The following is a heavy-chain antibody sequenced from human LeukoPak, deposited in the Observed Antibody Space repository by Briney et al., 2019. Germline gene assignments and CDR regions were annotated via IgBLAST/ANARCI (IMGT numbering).Heavy chain of an antibody. CDR2: ISSSSSYI. CDR1: GFTFSSYS. J-gene: IGHJ4*02. V-gene: IGHV3-21*01. Sequence: GGSLRLSCAASGFTFSSYSMNWVRQAPGKGLEWVSSISSSSSYIYYADSVKGRFTISRDNAKNSLCLQMNSLRAEDTAVYYSARDNCSSTSCYTGLFDYWGQGTLVTVSS. D-gene: IGHD2-2*02. CDR3: ARDNCSSTSCYTGLFDY.